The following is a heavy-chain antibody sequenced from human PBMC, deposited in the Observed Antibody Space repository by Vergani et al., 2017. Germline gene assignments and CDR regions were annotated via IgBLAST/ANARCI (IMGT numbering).Heavy chain of an antibody. Sequence: QVQPVESGGGVVQPGRSLRLSCAASGFTFSSYGMHWVRQAPGKGLEWVAVISYDGSNKYYADSVKGRFTISRDNSKNTLYLQMNSLRAEDTAVYYCAKVATGTTRYYYYYYMDVWGKGTTVTVSS. CDR3: AKVATGTTRYYYYYYMDV. J-gene: IGHJ6*03. CDR1: GFTFSSYG. CDR2: ISYDGSNK. D-gene: IGHD1-1*01. V-gene: IGHV3-30*18.